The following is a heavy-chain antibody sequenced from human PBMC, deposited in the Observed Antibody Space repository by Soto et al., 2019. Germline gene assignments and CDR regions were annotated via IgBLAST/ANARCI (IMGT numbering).Heavy chain of an antibody. CDR1: GFTFSSAW. J-gene: IGHJ4*02. V-gene: IGHV3-15*02. Sequence: EMQLAESGGALVKPGGTLRLSCGASGFTFSSAWMSWVRQPPGKGLEWVGRIKTKTEGETTDYAAPVKGRFTISRDDSKNTLYLQMNSLRAEDTAVYYCAKDRTAYCGGDCWYYFDYWGQGTLVTVSS. CDR3: AKDRTAYCGGDCWYYFDY. D-gene: IGHD2-21*02. CDR2: IKTKTEGETT.